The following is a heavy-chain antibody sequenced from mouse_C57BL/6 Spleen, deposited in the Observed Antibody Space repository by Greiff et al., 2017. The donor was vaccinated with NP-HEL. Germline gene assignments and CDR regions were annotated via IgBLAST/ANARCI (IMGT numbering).Heavy chain of an antibody. CDR3: AKEEDYYGIDY. CDR2: IWRGGST. V-gene: IGHV2-5*01. J-gene: IGHJ2*01. CDR1: GFSLTSYG. D-gene: IGHD1-1*01. Sequence: VKVVESGPGLVQPSQSLSITCTVSGFSLTSYGVHWVRQSPGKGLEWLGVIWRGGSTDYNAAFMSRLSITKDNSKSQVFFKMNSLQADDTAIYYCAKEEDYYGIDYWGQGTTLTVSS.